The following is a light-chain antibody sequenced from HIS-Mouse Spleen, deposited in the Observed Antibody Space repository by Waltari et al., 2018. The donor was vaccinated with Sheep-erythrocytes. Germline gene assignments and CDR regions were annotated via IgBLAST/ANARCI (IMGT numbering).Light chain of an antibody. V-gene: IGLV2-11*01. J-gene: IGLJ1*01. Sequence: QSALTQPRSVSGSPGQSVTISCTGTSSDVGGENYVPWYQQHPGKAPKLMIYDVSKRPSGVPDRFSGSKSGNTASLTISGLQAEDEADYYCCSYAGSYNHVFATGTKVTVL. CDR3: CSYAGSYNHV. CDR2: DVS. CDR1: SSDVGGENY.